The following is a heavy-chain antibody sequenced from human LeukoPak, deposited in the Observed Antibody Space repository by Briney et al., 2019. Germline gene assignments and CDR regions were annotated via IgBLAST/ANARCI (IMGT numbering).Heavy chain of an antibody. J-gene: IGHJ4*02. CDR1: GYTFTAYY. V-gene: IGHV1-2*02. CDR3: ASEAYCSGGSCVLHRVAS. CDR2: INTNSGGT. D-gene: IGHD2-15*01. Sequence: ASVKVSCKASGYTFTAYYMHWVRQAPGKGLEWMGWINTNSGGTKYAQKFQGRVTITRDTTIGTAYMELSSLISDDTAIYYCASEAYCSGGSCVLHRVASWGQGTLVTVSS.